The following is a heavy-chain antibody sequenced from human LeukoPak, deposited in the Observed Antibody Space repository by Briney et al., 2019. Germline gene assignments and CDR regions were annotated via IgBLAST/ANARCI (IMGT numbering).Heavy chain of an antibody. V-gene: IGHV3-23*01. J-gene: IGHJ4*02. Sequence: GGSLRLSCAASGFTFSSYAMSWVRQAPGKGLEWVSAISGSGGSTYYADSVKGRFTISRDNSKNTLYLQMNSLRAEDTAVYYCAKDLTDLGYYDSSGPFDYWGQGTLVTVSS. CDR1: GFTFSSYA. CDR2: ISGSGGST. CDR3: AKDLTDLGYYDSSGPFDY. D-gene: IGHD3-22*01.